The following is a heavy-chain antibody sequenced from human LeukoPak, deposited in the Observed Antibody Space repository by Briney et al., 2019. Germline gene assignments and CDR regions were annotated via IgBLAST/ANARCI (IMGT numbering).Heavy chain of an antibody. J-gene: IGHJ4*02. CDR3: ATQRGSYLWGTDFDY. D-gene: IGHD3-16*01. Sequence: ASVKVSCMASGYTFTGYYMHWVRPAPGQGLEWMGWINPNSGDTKYSQKFQGRVTMTRGTSISTAYMELSRLRSDDTAVYYCATQRGSYLWGTDFDYWGQGTLVTVSS. CDR1: GYTFTGYY. V-gene: IGHV1-2*02. CDR2: INPNSGDT.